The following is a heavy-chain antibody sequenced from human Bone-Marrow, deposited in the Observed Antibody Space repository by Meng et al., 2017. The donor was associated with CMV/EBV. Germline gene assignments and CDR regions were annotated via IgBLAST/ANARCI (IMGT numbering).Heavy chain of an antibody. CDR3: ATGVRIVRMAADETVGDDY. CDR2: ISSGSSTI. CDR1: GFTLSFYS. Sequence: GGSLRLSCAASGFTLSFYSMNWVRQTPGKGLEWVSYISSGSSTIFYADSVMGRFTISRDNAKNSLYLQMNNLRAEDTAVYYCATGVRIVRMAADETVGDDYWGQGTLVTGSS. V-gene: IGHV3-48*04. J-gene: IGHJ4*02. D-gene: IGHD6-13*01.